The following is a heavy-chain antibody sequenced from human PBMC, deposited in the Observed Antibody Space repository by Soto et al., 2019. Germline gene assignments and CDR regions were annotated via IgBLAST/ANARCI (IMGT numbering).Heavy chain of an antibody. CDR3: ARIPHCSGVTCYSLFDY. J-gene: IGHJ4*02. CDR2: IYPGDSDT. V-gene: IGHV5-51*01. CDR1: GYSFTSYW. D-gene: IGHD2-15*01. Sequence: PGESLKISCKGSGYSFTSYWIGWVRQMPGKGLEWMGIIYPGDSDTRYSPSFQGQVTISADKSISTAYLKLSSVTAADTAVYYCARIPHCSGVTCYSLFDYWGQGTLVTVSS.